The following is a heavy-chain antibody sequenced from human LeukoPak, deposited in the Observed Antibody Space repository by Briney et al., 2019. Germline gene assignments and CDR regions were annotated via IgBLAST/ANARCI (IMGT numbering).Heavy chain of an antibody. CDR1: GGSISSGGYY. Sequence: SETLSLTCTVSGGSISSGGYYWSWIRQHPGKGLEWIGYIYYSGSTYYNPSLKSRVTISVDTSKNQFSLKLSSVTAADTAMYFCARTPTYCGGDCYYFDPWGQGTLVTVSS. J-gene: IGHJ5*02. CDR3: ARTPTYCGGDCYYFDP. CDR2: IYYSGST. V-gene: IGHV4-31*03. D-gene: IGHD2-21*02.